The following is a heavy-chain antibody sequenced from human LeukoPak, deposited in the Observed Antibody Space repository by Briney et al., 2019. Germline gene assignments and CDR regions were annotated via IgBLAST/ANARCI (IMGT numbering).Heavy chain of an antibody. CDR2: ISASGDSP. Sequence: GGSLRLSCAASGFPFSIYPMSWVRQAPGKGLEWVSSISASGDSPYYADSVQGRFTISRDNSKNTLFLQMKSLRAEDTAVYYCANGSPLGHWGQGTLVTVSS. D-gene: IGHD3-10*01. J-gene: IGHJ4*02. CDR1: GFPFSIYP. V-gene: IGHV3-23*01. CDR3: ANGSPLGH.